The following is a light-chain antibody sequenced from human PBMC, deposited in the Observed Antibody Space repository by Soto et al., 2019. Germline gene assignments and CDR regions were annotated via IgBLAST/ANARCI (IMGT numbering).Light chain of an antibody. Sequence: QSVLTQPPSASGTPGQRVTISCSGSSSNIGSNTVNWYQQLPGTAPKLLIYSSNQRPSGVPDRFSGSKPGTSASLAISGLQSEDEADYYCAAWDDSLNGWVFGGGTKLTVL. CDR2: SSN. CDR3: AAWDDSLNGWV. J-gene: IGLJ3*02. CDR1: SSNIGSNT. V-gene: IGLV1-44*01.